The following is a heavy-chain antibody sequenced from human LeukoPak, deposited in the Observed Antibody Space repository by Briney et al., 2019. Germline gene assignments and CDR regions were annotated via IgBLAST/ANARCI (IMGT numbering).Heavy chain of an antibody. CDR2: ISSSSSYI. CDR3: ATTYGSGSYYRTHYFDY. J-gene: IGHJ4*02. D-gene: IGHD3-10*01. Sequence: KPGGSLRLSCAASGFTFSSYSMNWVRQAPGKGLEWVSSISSSSSYIYYADSVKGRFTISRDNAKNSLYLQMNSLRAEDTAVYYCATTYGSGSYYRTHYFDYWGQGTLVTVSS. CDR1: GFTFSSYS. V-gene: IGHV3-21*01.